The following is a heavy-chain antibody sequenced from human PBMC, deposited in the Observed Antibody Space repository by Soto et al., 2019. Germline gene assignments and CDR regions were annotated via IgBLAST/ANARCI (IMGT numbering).Heavy chain of an antibody. CDR3: ARSLHNSVLVPAASNTCGVAAAGPAHY. D-gene: IGHD2-2*01. J-gene: IGHJ4*02. V-gene: IGHV1-69*12. Sequence: QVQLVQSGAEVKKPGSSVKVSCKAYGGTFSRYAISWVRQAPGQGLEWLGGIIHIFGTANYEQKFQGRVTITADESTSTAYMELSSLRSEGTAVYYCARSLHNSVLVPAASNTCGVAAAGPAHYWGQGTLVTVSS. CDR2: IIHIFGTA. CDR1: GGTFSRYA.